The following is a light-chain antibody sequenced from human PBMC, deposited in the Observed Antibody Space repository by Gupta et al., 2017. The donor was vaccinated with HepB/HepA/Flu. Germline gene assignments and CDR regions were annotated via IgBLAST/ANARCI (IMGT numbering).Light chain of an antibody. Sequence: DIQMTQSPSTQSASVGDRVTITCRASQSISSWLAWYQQKPGKAPKLLIYKASSLESGVPPRISGSGSWTAFTLTISSLQPPDFATSYCQQENSFPFTFGHGTKVDIK. CDR1: QSISSW. V-gene: IGKV1-5*03. CDR3: QQENSFPFT. CDR2: KAS. J-gene: IGKJ3*01.